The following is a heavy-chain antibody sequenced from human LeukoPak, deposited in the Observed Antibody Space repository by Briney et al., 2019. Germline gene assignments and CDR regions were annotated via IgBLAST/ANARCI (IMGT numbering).Heavy chain of an antibody. CDR2: IKKDGSEK. V-gene: IGHV3-7*01. J-gene: IGHJ6*02. D-gene: IGHD7-27*01. CDR3: ATYTNWVAGDV. Sequence: GGSLRLSCAASGFTFSDSWMSWVRQAAGKGLEWVADIKKDGSEKDYEDSVKGRFTISRDNAKNSLYLQMNSLRAEDTAVYYCATYTNWVAGDVWGQGTTVSVSS. CDR1: GFTFSDSW.